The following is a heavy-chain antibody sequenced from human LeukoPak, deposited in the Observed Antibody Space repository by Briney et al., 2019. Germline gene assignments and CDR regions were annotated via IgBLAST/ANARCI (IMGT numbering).Heavy chain of an antibody. CDR3: AIGGSSGYSLLYYFDY. CDR1: GGSISNFY. J-gene: IGHJ4*02. D-gene: IGHD3-22*01. CDR2: IYYSGST. V-gene: IGHV4-59*05. Sequence: PSETLSLTCTVSGGSISNFYWSWIRQPPGKGLEWIGSIYYSGSTYYNPSLKSRVTISVDTSKNQFSLKLSSVTAADTAVYYCAIGGSSGYSLLYYFDYWGQGTLVTVSS.